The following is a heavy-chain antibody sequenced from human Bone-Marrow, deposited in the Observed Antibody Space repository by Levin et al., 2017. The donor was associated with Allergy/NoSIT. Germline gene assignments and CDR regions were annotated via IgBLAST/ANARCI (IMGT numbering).Heavy chain of an antibody. V-gene: IGHV4-39*01. J-gene: IGHJ3*02. CDR1: GGSISSSSYY. Sequence: SETLSLTCTVSGGSISSSSYYWGWIRQPPGKGLEWIGSIYYSGSTYYNPSLKSRVTISVDTSKNQFSLKLSSVTAADTAVYYCARHELGRGAFDSWGQGTMVTVSS. CDR3: ARHELGRGAFDS. D-gene: IGHD3-10*01. CDR2: IYYSGST.